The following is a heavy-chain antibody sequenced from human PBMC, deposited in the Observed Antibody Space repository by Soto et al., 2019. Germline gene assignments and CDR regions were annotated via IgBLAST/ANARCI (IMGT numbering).Heavy chain of an antibody. CDR3: ARTRGGYSSGGSDY. V-gene: IGHV1-18*04. D-gene: IGHD6-19*01. CDR2: ISAYNGNT. Sequence: ASVKVSCKASGSTFTIYGISWVRQAPGQGLEWMGWISAYNGNTNYAQKLQGRVTMTTDTSTSTAYMELRSLRSDDTAVYYCARTRGGYSSGGSDYWGQGTLVTVSS. CDR1: GSTFTIYG. J-gene: IGHJ4*02.